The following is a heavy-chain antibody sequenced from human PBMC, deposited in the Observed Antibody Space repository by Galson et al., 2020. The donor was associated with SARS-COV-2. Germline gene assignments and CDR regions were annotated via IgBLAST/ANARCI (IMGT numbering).Heavy chain of an antibody. CDR2: IWYDGSNK. CDR3: ARGSSSNAFDI. J-gene: IGHJ3*02. CDR1: GFTYSIYG. Sequence: TGGSLRLPCEASGFTYSIYGMDWARQAPGKGLEWVAVIWYDGSNKYYADSGKGRFTISRDNAKNTLYLQMNSLRADDTVVYYCARGSSSNAFDIWGQGTMVTVSS. V-gene: IGHV3-33*01. D-gene: IGHD3-10*01.